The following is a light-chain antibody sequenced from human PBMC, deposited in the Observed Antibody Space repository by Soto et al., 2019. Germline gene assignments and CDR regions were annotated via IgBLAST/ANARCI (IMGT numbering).Light chain of an antibody. CDR1: NSDVGNYNL. V-gene: IGLV2-23*02. CDR3: CSYAGSATWV. Sequence: QSALTQPASVPGSPGQSITISCTGTNSDVGNYNLVSWYQQHPGKAPKLMMYEVTKRPSGVSNRFSGSKSGNTASLTISGLQAEDEADYYCCSYAGSATWVFGGGTKLTVL. J-gene: IGLJ3*02. CDR2: EVT.